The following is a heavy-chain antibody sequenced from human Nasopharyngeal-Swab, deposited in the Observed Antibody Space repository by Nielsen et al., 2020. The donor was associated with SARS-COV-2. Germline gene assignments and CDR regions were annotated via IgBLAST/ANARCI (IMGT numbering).Heavy chain of an antibody. CDR2: ISYDGSNK. CDR3: AKDLTIDYSGYDLRHLFDY. CDR1: GFTFSSYG. Sequence: GRSLRLSCAASGFTFSSYGMHWVRQAPGKGLEWVAVISYDGSNKYYADSVKGRFTISRDNSKNTLYLQMNSLRAEDTAVYYCAKDLTIDYSGYDLRHLFDYWGQGTLVTVSS. V-gene: IGHV3-30*18. D-gene: IGHD5-12*01. J-gene: IGHJ4*02.